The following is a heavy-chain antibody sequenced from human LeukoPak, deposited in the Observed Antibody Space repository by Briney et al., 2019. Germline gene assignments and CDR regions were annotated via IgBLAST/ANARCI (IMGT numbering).Heavy chain of an antibody. D-gene: IGHD6-13*01. CDR3: ARVGRHLAAAV. CDR2: ISHSGST. J-gene: IGHJ4*02. CDR1: GGSFSGYY. V-gene: IGHV4-34*01. Sequence: PSETLSLTCDIYGGSFSGYYWNWIRQPPGKELEWIGEISHSGSTNYNPSLKSRVTISVDTSKNQFSLKLSSVTAEDTAVYYCARVGRHLAAAVWGQVTLVTVSS.